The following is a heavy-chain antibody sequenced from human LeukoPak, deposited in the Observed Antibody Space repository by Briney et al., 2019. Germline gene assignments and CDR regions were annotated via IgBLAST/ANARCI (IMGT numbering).Heavy chain of an antibody. V-gene: IGHV4-59*12. CDR1: GGSISRYY. D-gene: IGHD3-16*01. CDR3: ARVGGGFDY. CDR2: IYYIGTT. J-gene: IGHJ4*02. Sequence: SETLSLTCTVSGGSISRYYWSWIRQPPGKGLEWIGYIYYIGTTNYNPSLKSRVTISVDTSKNQFSLSLSSVTAADTAVYYCARVGGGFDYWGQGTLVTVSS.